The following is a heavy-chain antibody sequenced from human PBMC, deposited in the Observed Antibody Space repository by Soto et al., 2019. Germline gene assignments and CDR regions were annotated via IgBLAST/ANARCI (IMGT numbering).Heavy chain of an antibody. V-gene: IGHV4-38-2*01. CDR2: IYHSGST. Sequence: SETLSLTCAVSGYSIRSGYYWGWSRQTPGKGLEWIASIYHSGSTYYTPPLKSRVTRSVDTSKNQFSLKLTAVTAADTAVYYCARGAATVTPGWFDPWGQGIMVT. J-gene: IGHJ5*02. CDR1: GYSIRSGYY. D-gene: IGHD4-17*01. CDR3: ARGAATVTPGWFDP.